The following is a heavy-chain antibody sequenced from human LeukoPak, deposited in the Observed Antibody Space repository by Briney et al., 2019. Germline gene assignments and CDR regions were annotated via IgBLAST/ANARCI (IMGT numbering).Heavy chain of an antibody. Sequence: GGSLRLSCTASGFPFIEYSMNWVRQAPGKGLEWISYIGIDSGNTKYADSVRGRFTISADKAKNSLYLQMNSLRVEGKAVYYCARDHNYAFDNWGQGTLVSVAS. CDR3: ARDHNYAFDN. V-gene: IGHV3-48*01. D-gene: IGHD1-1*01. CDR1: GFPFIEYS. CDR2: IGIDSGNT. J-gene: IGHJ4*02.